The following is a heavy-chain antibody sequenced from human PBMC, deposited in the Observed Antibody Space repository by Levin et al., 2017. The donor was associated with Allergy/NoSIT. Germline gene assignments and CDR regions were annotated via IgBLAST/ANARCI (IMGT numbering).Heavy chain of an antibody. D-gene: IGHD2-2*01. V-gene: IGHV2-70*04. CDR1: GFSLSTRGMR. J-gene: IGHJ6*03. CDR3: ARGYQRGYYYYMDV. CDR2: IDWDDDK. Sequence: SGPTLVKPTQTLTLTCTFSGFSLSTRGMRVSWIRQPPGKALEWLARIDWDDDKFYSTSLKTRLTISKDTSKNQVVLTMTNMDPVDTATYYCARGYQRGYYYYMDVWGEGTTVTVSS.